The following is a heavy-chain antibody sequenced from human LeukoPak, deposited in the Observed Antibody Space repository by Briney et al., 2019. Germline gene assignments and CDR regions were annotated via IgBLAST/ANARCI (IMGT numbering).Heavy chain of an antibody. D-gene: IGHD3-3*01. CDR1: GFTFADYA. J-gene: IGHJ4*02. CDR3: ARSARLMKGVVEVTALDD. V-gene: IGHV3-48*03. Sequence: GGSLRLSRTASGFTFADYAMSWFRQAPGKGLEWVSYISSSGGTKYYADSVKGRFTIARDNAKNSVYLEMNSQRADDTAVYYCARSARLMKGVVEVTALDDWGQGTLVTVSS. CDR2: ISSSGGTK.